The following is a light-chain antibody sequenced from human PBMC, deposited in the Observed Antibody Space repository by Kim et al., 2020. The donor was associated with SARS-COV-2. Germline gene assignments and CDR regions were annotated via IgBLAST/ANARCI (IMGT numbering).Light chain of an antibody. J-gene: IGKJ5*01. CDR3: QQSYKNPA. CDR2: AAS. CDR1: QTISTY. V-gene: IGKV1-39*01. Sequence: DIQMTQSPSSLSGSIGDRVTITCRASQTISTYLNWYQQKPGKAPKLLIYAASNLQSGVPSRFSGSGSGTGFTLTISSLQPEDFATYYCQQSYKNPAFGQGTRLEIK.